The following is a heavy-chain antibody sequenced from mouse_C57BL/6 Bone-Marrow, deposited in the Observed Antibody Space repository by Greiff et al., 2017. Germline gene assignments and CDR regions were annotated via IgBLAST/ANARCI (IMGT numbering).Heavy chain of an antibody. CDR1: GFTFSDYG. CDR2: ISSGSSTI. CDR3: ARDDYDWFAY. Sequence: DVHLVESGGGLVKPGGSLKLSCAASGFTFSDYGMHWVRQAPEKGLEWVAYISSGSSTIYHADTVKGRFTISRDNAKNTLFLQMTSLRSEDTAMYYCARDDYDWFAYWGQGTLVTVSA. J-gene: IGHJ3*01. D-gene: IGHD2-4*01. V-gene: IGHV5-17*01.